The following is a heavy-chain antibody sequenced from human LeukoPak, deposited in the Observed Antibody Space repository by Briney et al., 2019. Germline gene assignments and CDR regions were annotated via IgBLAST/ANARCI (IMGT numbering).Heavy chain of an antibody. J-gene: IGHJ4*02. D-gene: IGHD4-11*01. V-gene: IGHV4-39*02. Sequence: SETLSLTCTVSGVSISSSNSYWGWIRQPPGKGLEWIGSIYYSGNTYYNASLKSQVSISIDTSKNQFSLKLSSVTAADTAVYYCARDPVYSTLPRRGPGRYFDYWGQGTLVTVSS. CDR3: ARDPVYSTLPRRGPGRYFDY. CDR1: GVSISSSNSY. CDR2: IYYSGNT.